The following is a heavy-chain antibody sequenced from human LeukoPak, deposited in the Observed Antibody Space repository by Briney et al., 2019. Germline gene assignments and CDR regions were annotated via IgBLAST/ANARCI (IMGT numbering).Heavy chain of an antibody. J-gene: IGHJ6*03. Sequence: PGGSLRLSCAASGFTFSSYGMHWVRQAPGKGLEWVAVISYDGSNKYYADSVKGRFTISRDNSKNTLYLQMNSLRAEDTAVYYCAKDSSGPTVVIYYYYYYMDVWGKGTTVTVSS. CDR2: ISYDGSNK. CDR1: GFTFSSYG. CDR3: AKDSSGPTVVIYYYYYYMDV. V-gene: IGHV3-30*18. D-gene: IGHD4-23*01.